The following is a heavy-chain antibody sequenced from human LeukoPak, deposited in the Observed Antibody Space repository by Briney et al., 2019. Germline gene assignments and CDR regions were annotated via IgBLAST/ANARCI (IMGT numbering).Heavy chain of an antibody. CDR3: EKWGDFDVLTGYYVPDF. CDR1: GFTFSNYA. J-gene: IGHJ4*02. Sequence: GGSLRLSCAASGFTFSNYAMSWVRQAPGTGLEWVSAITGSGGNTYYADSAQGRFTISRDNSKKTLYLQTNSLRDEDTAVYDCEKWGDFDVLTGYYVPDFWGQGTLVTVSS. V-gene: IGHV3-23*01. D-gene: IGHD3-9*01. CDR2: ITGSGGNT.